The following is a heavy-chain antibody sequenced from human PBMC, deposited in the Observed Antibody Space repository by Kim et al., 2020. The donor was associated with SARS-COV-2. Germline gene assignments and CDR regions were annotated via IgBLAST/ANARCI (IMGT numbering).Heavy chain of an antibody. D-gene: IGHD2-21*02. Sequence: SETLSLTCTVSGGSISSSSFYWGWIRQPPGKGLEWIGNIYYSGSTYYNPSLKSRVTISVDTSKIQFSLKLRSVTAADTAVYYCARHTTVVTRRELGWFDPWGQGTLVTVSS. J-gene: IGHJ5*02. V-gene: IGHV4-39*01. CDR1: GGSISSSSFY. CDR3: ARHTTVVTRRELGWFDP. CDR2: IYYSGST.